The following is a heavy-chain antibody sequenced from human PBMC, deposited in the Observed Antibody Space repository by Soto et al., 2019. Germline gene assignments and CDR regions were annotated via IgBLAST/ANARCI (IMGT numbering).Heavy chain of an antibody. D-gene: IGHD3-3*01. Sequence: QLHLVQSGAVVKKPGASVTVSCSASGYPVTAYYMHWVRQAPGRGLEWMGGINPATGAAKYTQAFQGRVTLNRDPSTSTVFMELSGLTSDDTAVFYCARGGGVGVAGSAAFDMWGQGTLVTVSS. J-gene: IGHJ3*02. CDR1: GYPVTAYY. V-gene: IGHV1-2*02. CDR3: ARGGGVGVAGSAAFDM. CDR2: INPATGAA.